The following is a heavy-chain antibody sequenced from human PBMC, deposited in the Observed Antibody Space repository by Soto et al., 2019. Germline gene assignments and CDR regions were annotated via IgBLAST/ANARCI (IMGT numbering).Heavy chain of an antibody. CDR2: IYHSGST. Sequence: SETLSLTGAVSGGSISSSNWWRWVRQRPAWGLEWLGEIYHSGSTNYNPSLKSRVTISVDKSKNQFSLKLSSVTAADTAVYYCARLTSIVVVVALPGDYYYAMDVWGQGTTVTVSS. J-gene: IGHJ6*02. D-gene: IGHD2-21*01. CDR1: GGSISSSNW. CDR3: ARLTSIVVVVALPGDYYYAMDV. V-gene: IGHV4-4*02.